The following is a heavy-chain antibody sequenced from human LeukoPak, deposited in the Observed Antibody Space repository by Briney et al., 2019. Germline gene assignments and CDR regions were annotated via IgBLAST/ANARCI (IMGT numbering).Heavy chain of an antibody. V-gene: IGHV1-18*01. CDR1: GYTFTSNG. D-gene: IGHD6-19*01. CDR3: ARRGIAVAGNWFDP. Sequence: ASVKVSCKASGYTFTSNGISWVRQAPGQGLEWMGWISAYNGNTNYEQKLQGRVTMTTDTSTSTAYMELRSLRSDDTAVYYCARRGIAVAGNWFDPWGQGTLVTVSS. J-gene: IGHJ5*02. CDR2: ISAYNGNT.